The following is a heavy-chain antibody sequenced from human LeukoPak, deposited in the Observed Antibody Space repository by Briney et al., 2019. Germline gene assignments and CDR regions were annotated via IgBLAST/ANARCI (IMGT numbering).Heavy chain of an antibody. CDR1: GFTFSSYA. CDR3: ARNSGGATGPLNY. Sequence: GGSLRLSCVTSGFTFSSYAMTWVRQAPGKGLEWVSAISGSGGSTYFADSVKGRFTISRDTSKNTLYLQMNSLRAEDTAVYFCARNSGGATGPLNYWGQGTLVTVSS. D-gene: IGHD1-26*01. CDR2: ISGSGGST. V-gene: IGHV3-23*01. J-gene: IGHJ4*02.